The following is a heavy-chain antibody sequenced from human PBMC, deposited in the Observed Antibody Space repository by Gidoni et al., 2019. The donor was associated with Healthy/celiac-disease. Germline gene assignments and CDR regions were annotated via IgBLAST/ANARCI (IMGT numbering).Heavy chain of an antibody. V-gene: IGHV3-21*01. Sequence: EVQLVESGGGLVKPGGSLRLSCAASVFIFSSYSMNWVRQAPGKGLEWVSSISSSSSYIYYADSVKGRFTISRDNAKNSLYLQMNSLRAEDTAVYYCARDRYNWNYDDGYFDYWGQGTLVTVSS. D-gene: IGHD1-7*01. J-gene: IGHJ4*02. CDR2: ISSSSSYI. CDR1: VFIFSSYS. CDR3: ARDRYNWNYDDGYFDY.